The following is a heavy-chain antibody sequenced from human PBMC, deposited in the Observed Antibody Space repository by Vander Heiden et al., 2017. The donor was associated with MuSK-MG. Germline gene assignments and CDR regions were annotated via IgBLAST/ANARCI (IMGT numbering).Heavy chain of an antibody. CDR3: ARHRFRGGYSDY. Sequence: QVQLQESGPGLVKPSETLSLTCAVSGYSFSSGYYWGWIRQPPGKGLEWIGSIYHSGSTYYNPALKSRVTISVDTSKNQFSLNLSSVTAADTALYYCARHRFRGGYSDYWGQGTLVTVSS. D-gene: IGHD3-3*01. V-gene: IGHV4-38-2*01. CDR2: IYHSGST. J-gene: IGHJ4*02. CDR1: GYSFSSGYY.